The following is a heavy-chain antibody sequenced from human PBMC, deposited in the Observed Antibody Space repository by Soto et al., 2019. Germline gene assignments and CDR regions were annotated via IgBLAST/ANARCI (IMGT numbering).Heavy chain of an antibody. J-gene: IGHJ4*02. D-gene: IGHD3-22*01. CDR2: ISYDGSNK. V-gene: IGHV3-30-3*01. Sequence: GGSLRLSCAASGFTFSSYAMHWVRQAPGKGLEWVAVISYDGSNKYYADSVKGRFTISRDNSKNTLYLQMNSLRAEDTAVYYCATARWDSSGYHFDYWGQGTLVTVSS. CDR1: GFTFSSYA. CDR3: ATARWDSSGYHFDY.